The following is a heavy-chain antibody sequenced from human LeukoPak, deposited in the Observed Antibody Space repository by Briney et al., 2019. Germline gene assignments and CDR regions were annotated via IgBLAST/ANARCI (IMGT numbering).Heavy chain of an antibody. V-gene: IGHV3-30*02. Sequence: GGSLRLSCAASGFVLSDYSMHWVRQAPGKGLEWVAFVRNDGSNEYYVGSVKGRFTISRDKSKNTLYLQMNSLRVEDTAVYSCAKESDSGYHSEGPKNWGLGTLVTVSS. CDR1: GFVLSDYS. CDR3: AKESDSGYHSEGPKN. D-gene: IGHD5-12*01. J-gene: IGHJ4*02. CDR2: VRNDGSNE.